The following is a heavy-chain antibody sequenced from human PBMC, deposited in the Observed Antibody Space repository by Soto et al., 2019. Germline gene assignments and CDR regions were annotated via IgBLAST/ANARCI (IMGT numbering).Heavy chain of an antibody. Sequence: GASVKVSCKASGYTFTSYYMHWVRQAPGQGLEWMGIINPSGGSTSYAQKFQGRVTMIRDTSTSTVYMELSSLRSEDTAVYYCAREGGYYYDSSGSDAFDIWGQGTMVTVSS. D-gene: IGHD3-22*01. CDR2: INPSGGST. J-gene: IGHJ3*02. CDR1: GYTFTSYY. CDR3: AREGGYYYDSSGSDAFDI. V-gene: IGHV1-46*01.